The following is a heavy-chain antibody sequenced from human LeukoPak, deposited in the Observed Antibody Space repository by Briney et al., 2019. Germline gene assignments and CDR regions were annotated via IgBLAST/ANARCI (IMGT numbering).Heavy chain of an antibody. V-gene: IGHV3-48*01. J-gene: IGHJ5*02. Sequence: GESLKISCAASGFTFSSYSMNWVRQAPGKGLEWVSYISSSSSTIYYADSVKGRFTISRDNTKNSLYLQMNSLRAEDTAVYYCARGGYCSSTSCLHLEDWFDPWGQGTLVTVSS. D-gene: IGHD2-2*01. CDR3: ARGGYCSSTSCLHLEDWFDP. CDR1: GFTFSSYS. CDR2: ISSSSSTI.